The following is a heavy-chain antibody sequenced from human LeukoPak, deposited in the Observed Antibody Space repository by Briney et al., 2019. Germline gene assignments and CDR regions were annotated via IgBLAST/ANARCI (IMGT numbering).Heavy chain of an antibody. J-gene: IGHJ4*02. Sequence: GGSLRLSCAASGFAFSSYSMTWVRQAPGKGLEWVSSIGTSSSDKAYADSVKGRFTISRDNVMKSVYLQMNSPRAEDTAVYYCARDRSPLYYDSSGYDFGGQGTLVTVSS. CDR2: IGTSSSDK. V-gene: IGHV3-21*01. CDR3: ARDRSPLYYDSSGYDF. CDR1: GFAFSSYS. D-gene: IGHD3-22*01.